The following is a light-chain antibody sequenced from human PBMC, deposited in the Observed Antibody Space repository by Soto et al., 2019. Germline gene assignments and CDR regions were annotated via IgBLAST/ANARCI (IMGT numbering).Light chain of an antibody. Sequence: IVLTQSPATLSVSPGERATLSCRASQSVSSNLAWYQQKPGQAPRLLSYGASTRATGIPARFSGSGSGTEFTLTISRLQPEDFEVYYCQQYGSSPRTFGQGTKVDIK. CDR3: QQYGSSPRT. J-gene: IGKJ1*01. V-gene: IGKV3-15*01. CDR1: QSVSSN. CDR2: GAS.